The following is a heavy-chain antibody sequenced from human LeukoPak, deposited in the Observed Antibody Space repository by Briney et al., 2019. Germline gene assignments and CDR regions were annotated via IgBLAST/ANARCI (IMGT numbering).Heavy chain of an antibody. CDR3: ARVTTTSCYDY. D-gene: IGHD2-2*01. CDR1: GYSFTFPAFH. CDR2: INPNSGVT. V-gene: IGHV1-2*02. Sequence: ASVKVSCKTSGYSFTFPAFHMHWVRQAPGQGLEWMGWINPNSGVTNSAQKFQGRVTMTRDTSISTAYMELSRLRSDDTAVYYCARVTTTSCYDYWGQGTLVTVSS. J-gene: IGHJ4*02.